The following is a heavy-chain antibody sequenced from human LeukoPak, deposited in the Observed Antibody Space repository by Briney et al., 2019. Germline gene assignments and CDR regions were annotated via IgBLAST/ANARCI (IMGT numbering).Heavy chain of an antibody. CDR3: ARDVAAAGRLAGPYDAFDI. CDR2: IYTSGST. V-gene: IGHV4-4*07. D-gene: IGHD6-13*01. J-gene: IGHJ3*02. Sequence: SETLSLTCTVSGGSISSYYWSWIRQPAGKGLEWIGRIYTSGSTNYNPSLKSRVTISVDTSKNQFSLKLSSVTAADTAVYYCARDVAAAGRLAGPYDAFDIWGQGTMVTVSS. CDR1: GGSISSYY.